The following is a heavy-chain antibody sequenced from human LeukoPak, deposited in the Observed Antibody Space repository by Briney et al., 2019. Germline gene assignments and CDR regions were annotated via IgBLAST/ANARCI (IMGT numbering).Heavy chain of an antibody. CDR1: GLTFSGSA. CDR3: TPGGSYAEGVCY. CDR2: IRTRANGYAT. Sequence: GGSLRLSCAASGLTFSGSAIHWVRQASGKGLEWIGHIRTRANGYATAYSASVQSRLTISKDDSKNTAYLQMNSLKTEEAAVYYCTPGGSYAEGVCYWGEGTLVTVSS. V-gene: IGHV3-73*01. J-gene: IGHJ4*02. D-gene: IGHD1-26*01.